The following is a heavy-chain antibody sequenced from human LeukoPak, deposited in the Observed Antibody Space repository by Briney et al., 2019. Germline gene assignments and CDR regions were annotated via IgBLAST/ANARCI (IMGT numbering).Heavy chain of an antibody. Sequence: GGSLRLSCAASGFTFSSYWMHWVRQVPGRGLEWVSRINGDESSTNYADSVKGRFTISRDNAKDTLYLHMNSLTAEDTAVYYCARGAKWAYYFDYWGQGTLVTVSS. CDR3: ARGAKWAYYFDY. V-gene: IGHV3-74*01. J-gene: IGHJ4*02. CDR2: INGDESST. D-gene: IGHD1-26*01. CDR1: GFTFSSYW.